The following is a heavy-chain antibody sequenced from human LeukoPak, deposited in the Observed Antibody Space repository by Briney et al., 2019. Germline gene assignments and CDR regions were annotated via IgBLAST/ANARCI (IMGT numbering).Heavy chain of an antibody. CDR1: GYSFTSYW. CDR3: ARQDPCSGGSCYSGVEDY. V-gene: IGHV5-51*01. Sequence: GESLKISCKGSGYSFTSYWIGWVRQMPGKGLEWMGIIYPGDSDTRYSPSFQGQVTISADKSISTAYLQWSSLKASDTAMYYCARQDPCSGGSCYSGVEDYWGQGTLVTVSS. J-gene: IGHJ4*02. CDR2: IYPGDSDT. D-gene: IGHD2-15*01.